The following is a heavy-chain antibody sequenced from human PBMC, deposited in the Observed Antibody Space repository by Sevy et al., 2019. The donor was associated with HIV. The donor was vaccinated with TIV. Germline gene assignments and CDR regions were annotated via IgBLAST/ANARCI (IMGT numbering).Heavy chain of an antibody. V-gene: IGHV3-23*01. CDR3: AKDRVSGTYYTGDFDY. D-gene: IGHD3-10*01. Sequence: GGSLRLSCAASGFIFNSYVMSWVRQAPGKGLEWVSVISLSGGDTYYANSVKGRFTISRDNSKNTLYLQMNSLTAEDTAVYYCAKDRVSGTYYTGDFDYWGQGTLVTVSS. CDR2: ISLSGGDT. CDR1: GFIFNSYV. J-gene: IGHJ4*02.